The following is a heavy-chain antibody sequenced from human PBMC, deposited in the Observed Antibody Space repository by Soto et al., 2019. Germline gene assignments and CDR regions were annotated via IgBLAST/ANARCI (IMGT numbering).Heavy chain of an antibody. Sequence: SETLSLTCAVHGRSFSDYYWSWIRQAPGKGLEWIGEINHSGKTNYNPSLKSRVNMSVDTSKNQFSLKVNSVTAADTAVYYCARGQTSNDWFDPWGQGNLVTVSS. D-gene: IGHD7-27*01. CDR3: ARGQTSNDWFDP. CDR1: GRSFSDYY. V-gene: IGHV4-34*01. J-gene: IGHJ5*02. CDR2: INHSGKT.